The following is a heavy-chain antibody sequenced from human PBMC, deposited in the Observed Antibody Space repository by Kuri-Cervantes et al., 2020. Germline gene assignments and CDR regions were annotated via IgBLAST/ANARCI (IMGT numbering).Heavy chain of an antibody. CDR2: ISFDGRIK. Sequence: GESLKISCAASGFSVSWFVLNRVRQAPGKGLEWVAVISFDGRIKHCADSVKGRLTISGDNSKKTVYLEMHTLRADDTAVYYCARSRGCSCSGCFCSAFDYWGQGTLVTVSS. J-gene: IGHJ4*02. D-gene: IGHD2-15*01. CDR1: GFSVSWFV. V-gene: IGHV3-30*07. CDR3: ARSRGCSCSGCFCSAFDY.